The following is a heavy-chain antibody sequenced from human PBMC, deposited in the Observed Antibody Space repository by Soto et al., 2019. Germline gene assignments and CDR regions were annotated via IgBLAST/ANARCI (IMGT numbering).Heavy chain of an antibody. J-gene: IGHJ4*02. Sequence: EVQLVESGGGLVKPGGSLRLSCAASGFTFSSYSMNWVRQAPGKGLEWVSSISSSSSYIYYADSVKGRFTISRDNAKNSLYLQMNSLRAEDTAVYYCARDVESSSWYNRFDYWGQGTLVTVSS. V-gene: IGHV3-21*01. CDR1: GFTFSSYS. CDR2: ISSSSSYI. D-gene: IGHD6-13*01. CDR3: ARDVESSSWYNRFDY.